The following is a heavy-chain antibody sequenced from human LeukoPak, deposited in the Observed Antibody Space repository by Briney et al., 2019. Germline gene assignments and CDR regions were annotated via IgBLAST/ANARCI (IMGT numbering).Heavy chain of an antibody. J-gene: IGHJ4*02. D-gene: IGHD5-18*01. CDR1: GFTVSSNY. V-gene: IGHV3-66*01. Sequence: PGGSLRLSCAASGFTVSSNYMSWGRQAPGKGLEWVSVIYSGGSTYYADSVKGRFTISRDNSKNTLYLQMNGLRAEDTAVYYCARGGYSYGPYYFDYWGQGTLVTVSS. CDR2: IYSGGST. CDR3: ARGGYSYGPYYFDY.